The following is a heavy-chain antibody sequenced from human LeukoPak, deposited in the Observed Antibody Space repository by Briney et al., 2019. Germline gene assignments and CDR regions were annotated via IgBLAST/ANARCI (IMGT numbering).Heavy chain of an antibody. CDR3: AREDYGGNSNWFDP. J-gene: IGHJ5*02. Sequence: SETLSLTCTVSGGSISSYYWSWIRQPPGKGLEWIGYIYYSGSTNYNPSLKSRVTISVDTSKNQFSLKLSSVTAADTAVYYCAREDYGGNSNWFDPWGQGTLVTVSS. CDR1: GGSISSYY. D-gene: IGHD4-23*01. CDR2: IYYSGST. V-gene: IGHV4-59*01.